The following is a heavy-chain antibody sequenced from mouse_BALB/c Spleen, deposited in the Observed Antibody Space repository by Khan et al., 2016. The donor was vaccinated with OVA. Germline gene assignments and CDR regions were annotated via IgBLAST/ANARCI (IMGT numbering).Heavy chain of an antibody. CDR1: GYSITTYYA. J-gene: IGHJ2*01. D-gene: IGHD1-1*01. CDR2: ISYSGNT. V-gene: IGHV3-2*02. CDR3: ARVYGGDFDY. Sequence: VQLKESGPGLVKPSQSLSLTCTVTGYSITTYYAWNWIRPFPGNKLEWMGYISYSGNTKYNPSLKSRISITRDTSKNQFFLQLKSVTTEDTARYYCARVYGGDFDYWGQGTTLTVSS.